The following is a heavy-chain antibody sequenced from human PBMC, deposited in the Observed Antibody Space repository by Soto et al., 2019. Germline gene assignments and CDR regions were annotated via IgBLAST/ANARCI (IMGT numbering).Heavy chain of an antibody. D-gene: IGHD5-18*01. CDR2: INPNSGGT. V-gene: IGHV1-2*02. CDR3: AIDGHMPYNYGPIGW. CDR1: GYPFIGYY. Sequence: XAVKVSCTASGYPFIGYYIYWVRQSPGQGLEWMGWINPNSGGTNSAQRFQCRVTMTRDTSITTADMELSRLSSDDTALYYCAIDGHMPYNYGPIGWWRQGPLVTGSS. J-gene: IGHJ4*02.